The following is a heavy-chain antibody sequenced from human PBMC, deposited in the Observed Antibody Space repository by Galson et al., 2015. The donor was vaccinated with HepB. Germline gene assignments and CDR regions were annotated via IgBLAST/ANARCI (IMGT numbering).Heavy chain of an antibody. Sequence: QVQLQESGPGLVKPSETLSLTCTVSGGSISSYYWSWIRQPPGKGLEWIGYIYYSGSTNCNPSLKSRVTISVDTSKNQFSLKLSSVTAADTAVYYCAREGYSSSSFDYWGQGTLVTVSS. J-gene: IGHJ4*02. D-gene: IGHD6-13*01. V-gene: IGHV4-59*01. CDR3: AREGYSSSSFDY. CDR1: GGSISSYY. CDR2: IYYSGST.